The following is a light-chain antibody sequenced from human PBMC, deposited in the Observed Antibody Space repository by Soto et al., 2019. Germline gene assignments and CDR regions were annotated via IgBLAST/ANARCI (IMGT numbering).Light chain of an antibody. CDR2: DAS. J-gene: IGKJ1*01. CDR1: QSVSGW. Sequence: DIPLTQSPSTLSASVGHRVTVTCRASQSVSGWLAWYQQKPGEAPKLLIYDASALPRGVPSRFSGSGSGTKFTLTIASLQPDDFATYYCQQYETFSGTLGPGTKVDI. V-gene: IGKV1-5*01. CDR3: QQYETFSGT.